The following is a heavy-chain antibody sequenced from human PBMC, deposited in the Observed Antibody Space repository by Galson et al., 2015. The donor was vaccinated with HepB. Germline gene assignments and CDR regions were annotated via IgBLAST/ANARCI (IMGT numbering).Heavy chain of an antibody. CDR1: GYTFTSYA. Sequence: SVKVSCKASGYTFTSYAMHWVRQAPGQRLEWMGWINAGNGNTKYSQKFQGRVTITRDTSASTAYMELSSLRSEDTAVYYCARSGYSGYDWDWYFDLWGRGTLVTVSS. V-gene: IGHV1-3*01. CDR3: ARSGYSGYDWDWYFDL. D-gene: IGHD5-12*01. J-gene: IGHJ2*01. CDR2: INAGNGNT.